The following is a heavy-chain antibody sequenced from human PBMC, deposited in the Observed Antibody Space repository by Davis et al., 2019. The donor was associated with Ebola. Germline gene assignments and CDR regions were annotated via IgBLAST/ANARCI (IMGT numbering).Heavy chain of an antibody. V-gene: IGHV3-30-3*01. D-gene: IGHD4-17*01. CDR1: GFTFSSYA. Sequence: GESLKISCAASGFTFSSYAMHWVRQAPGKGLEWVAVISYDGSNKYYADSVKGRFTISRDNSKNTLYLQMNSLRAEDTAMYYCARDAAPYYGVLSYWGQGTLVTVSS. CDR3: ARDAAPYYGVLSY. CDR2: ISYDGSNK. J-gene: IGHJ4*02.